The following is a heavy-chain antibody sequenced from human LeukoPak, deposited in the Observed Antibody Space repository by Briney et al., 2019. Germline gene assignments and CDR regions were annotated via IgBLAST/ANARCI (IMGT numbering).Heavy chain of an antibody. CDR3: ARDSLTATDAFDI. CDR2: INSDGSST. CDR1: GFTFSSYW. D-gene: IGHD5-18*01. J-gene: IGHJ3*02. Sequence: GGSLRLSCAASGFTFSSYWMHWVRQAPGKGLVWVSRINSDGSSTNYADSVKGRFTISRDNAKNSLYLQMNSLRAEDTAVYYCARDSLTATDAFDIWGQGTMVTVSS. V-gene: IGHV3-74*01.